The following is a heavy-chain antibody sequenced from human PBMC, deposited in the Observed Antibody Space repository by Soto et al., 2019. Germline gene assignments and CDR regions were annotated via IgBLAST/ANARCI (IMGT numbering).Heavy chain of an antibody. J-gene: IGHJ4*02. D-gene: IGHD3-3*01. CDR3: AKVGPPNFYDFWSGYSYYFDY. CDR2: ISYDGSNK. CDR1: GFTFSSYG. Sequence: GGSLRLSCAASGFTFSSYGMHWVRQAPGKGLEWVAVISYDGSNKYYADSVKGRFTISRDNSKNTLYLQMNSLRAEDTAVYYCAKVGPPNFYDFWSGYSYYFDYWGQGTLVTVSS. V-gene: IGHV3-30*18.